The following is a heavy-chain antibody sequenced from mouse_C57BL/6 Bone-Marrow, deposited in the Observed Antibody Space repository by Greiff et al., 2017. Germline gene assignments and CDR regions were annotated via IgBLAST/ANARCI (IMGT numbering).Heavy chain of an antibody. Sequence: EVQLVESGGDLVKPGGSLKLSCAASGFTFSSYGMSWVRQTPDKRLEWVANISSGGSYTYYPDTVKGRFPISRDNAKNTLYLQMSCLQTENTAMYYCARHPLITTVLAPPDYWGQGTTLTVSS. V-gene: IGHV5-6*01. CDR1: GFTFSSYG. CDR3: ARHPLITTVLAPPDY. CDR2: ISSGGSYT. D-gene: IGHD1-1*01. J-gene: IGHJ2*01.